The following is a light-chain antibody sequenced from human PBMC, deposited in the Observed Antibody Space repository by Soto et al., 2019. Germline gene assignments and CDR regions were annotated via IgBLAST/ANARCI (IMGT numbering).Light chain of an antibody. J-gene: IGKJ4*01. CDR2: GAS. CDR1: QSVNIN. Sequence: EIVLTQSPATLSLSPGETATLSCRASQSVNINLAWYQHKPGQPPRRLIFGASTRATGIPAMFSGIGSGTEFTLTISSLQSEDFAIFYCQQRNPLTFGGRTKVDIK. CDR3: QQRNPLT. V-gene: IGKV3-15*01.